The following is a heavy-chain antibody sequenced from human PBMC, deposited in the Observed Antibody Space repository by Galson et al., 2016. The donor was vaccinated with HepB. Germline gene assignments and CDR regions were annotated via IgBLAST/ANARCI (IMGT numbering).Heavy chain of an antibody. CDR1: GSTFSTYA. V-gene: IGHV3-23*01. CDR3: AKVTTMIVVYYYAMDV. Sequence: SLRLSCAASGSTFSTYAMNWVRQAPGKGLEWVSGISGSGGNTYYADSVKGRFTISKDNSKNTLYLQMHSLRAEDTAVYYCAKVTTMIVVYYYAMDVWGQGTTVTVSS. J-gene: IGHJ6*02. CDR2: ISGSGGNT. D-gene: IGHD3-22*01.